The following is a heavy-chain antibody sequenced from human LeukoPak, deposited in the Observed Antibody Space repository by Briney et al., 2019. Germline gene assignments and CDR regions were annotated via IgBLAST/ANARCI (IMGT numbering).Heavy chain of an antibody. D-gene: IGHD2-8*01. J-gene: IGHJ4*02. CDR3: ARVVLYEFDY. CDR2: IKQDGSEK. CDR1: GFIFSSYW. Sequence: GGSLRLSCAASGFIFSSYWMSWVRQAPGKGLEWVANIKQDGSEKYYVDSVKGRFTISRDNAKNSLYLQMNSLRAEDTAVYYCARVVLYEFDYWGQGTLVTVSS. V-gene: IGHV3-7*01.